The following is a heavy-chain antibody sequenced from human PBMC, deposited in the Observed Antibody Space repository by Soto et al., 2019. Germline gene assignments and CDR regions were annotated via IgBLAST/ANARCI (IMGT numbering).Heavy chain of an antibody. Sequence: GGSLRLSCAASGFTFSTYAMAWVRQAPGKGLEWVSAISGSGAGAYLADSVRGRFIISRDNSKNTLDLQMSGLRAEDTALYYCVKAFDATGYYYERAFDYWGQGTLVTVSS. D-gene: IGHD3-22*01. J-gene: IGHJ4*02. CDR1: GFTFSTYA. CDR3: VKAFDATGYYYERAFDY. CDR2: ISGSGAGA. V-gene: IGHV3-23*01.